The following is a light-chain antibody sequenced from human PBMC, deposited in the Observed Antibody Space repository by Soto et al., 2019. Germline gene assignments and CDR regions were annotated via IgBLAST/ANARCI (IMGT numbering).Light chain of an antibody. J-gene: IGLJ1*01. CDR3: QSYDSSLSGYNYV. Sequence: QSVLTQPPSVSGAPGQRVTISCTGSSSNIGAGYDVHWYQQLPGTAPKLLIYGNSNRPSGVPDRFSGSKSGTSASLAITGLQAEDEADCYCQSYDSSLSGYNYVFGTGTKVTVL. CDR1: SSNIGAGYD. CDR2: GNS. V-gene: IGLV1-40*01.